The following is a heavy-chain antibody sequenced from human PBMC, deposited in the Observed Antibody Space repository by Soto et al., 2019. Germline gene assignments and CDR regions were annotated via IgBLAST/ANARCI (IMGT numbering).Heavy chain of an antibody. CDR3: ARACEDQDIVVVPAAMVYYYYYIDV. Sequence: SETLSLTCAVYGGSFSGYYWSWIRQPPGKGLEWIGEINHSGSTNYNPSLKSRVTISVDTSKNQFSLKLSSVTAADTAVYYCARACEDQDIVVVPAAMVYYYYYIDVWGKGTTVTVSS. D-gene: IGHD2-2*01. J-gene: IGHJ6*03. CDR1: GGSFSGYY. V-gene: IGHV4-34*01. CDR2: INHSGST.